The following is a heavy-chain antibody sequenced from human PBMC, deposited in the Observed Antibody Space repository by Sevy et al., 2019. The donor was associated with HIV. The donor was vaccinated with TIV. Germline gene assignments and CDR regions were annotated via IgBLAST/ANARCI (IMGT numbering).Heavy chain of an antibody. CDR2: ISGSGFST. CDR1: GFTLSRTG. V-gene: IGHV3-23*01. CDR3: AKDPDDTYDYGEHSDY. Sequence: GGSLRLSCAASGFTLSRTGMIWVRQAPGKGLEWVSGISGSGFSTNYADSVKGQFTISRDNSKNTLYLQMNSLRGEDTAVYYCAKDPDDTYDYGEHSDYWGQGTLVTVSS. J-gene: IGHJ4*02. D-gene: IGHD4-17*01.